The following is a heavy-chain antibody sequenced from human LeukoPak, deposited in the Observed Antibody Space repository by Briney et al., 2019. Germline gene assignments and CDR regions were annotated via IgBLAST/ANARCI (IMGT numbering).Heavy chain of an antibody. J-gene: IGHJ4*02. Sequence: SETLSLTCAVYGGSFSGYYWSWIRQPPGKGLEWIGEINHSGSTNYNPSLKSRVTISVDTSKNHFSLKLNSVTAADTAVYYCARGYSESRHRPLDSWGQGSLVTVSS. CDR1: GGSFSGYY. CDR3: ARGYSESRHRPLDS. D-gene: IGHD1-26*01. V-gene: IGHV4-34*01. CDR2: INHSGST.